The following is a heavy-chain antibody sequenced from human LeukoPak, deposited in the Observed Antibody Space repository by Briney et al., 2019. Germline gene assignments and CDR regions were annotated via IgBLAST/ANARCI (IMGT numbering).Heavy chain of an antibody. D-gene: IGHD3-10*01. V-gene: IGHV1-18*01. J-gene: IGHJ4*02. CDR1: GYTFISYG. CDR3: ARERGSYSRVDY. Sequence: GASVKVSCKPSGYTFISYGISWVRQAPGQGLEWMGWISTYNGNTNYAQKLQGRVTMTTDTLTSTVYMELRSLRSDDTAVYYCARERGSYSRVDYWGQGTLVTVFS. CDR2: ISTYNGNT.